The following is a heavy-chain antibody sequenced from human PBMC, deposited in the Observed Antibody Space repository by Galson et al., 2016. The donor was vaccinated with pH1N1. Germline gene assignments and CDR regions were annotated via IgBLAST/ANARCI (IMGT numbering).Heavy chain of an antibody. CDR2: ISYDGRQK. D-gene: IGHD2/OR15-2a*01. CDR1: GFTLDNHA. V-gene: IGHV3-30*14. J-gene: IGHJ4*02. CDR3: ARDPKWTTWVGPFDF. Sequence: SLRLSCAASGFTLDNHAMHWVRQAPGKGLEWVAVISYDGRQKEYADYAKGRFTISRDNSKNTLSLQLNSLRSDDTAIYYCARDPKWTTWVGPFDFWGQGTLVTAAS.